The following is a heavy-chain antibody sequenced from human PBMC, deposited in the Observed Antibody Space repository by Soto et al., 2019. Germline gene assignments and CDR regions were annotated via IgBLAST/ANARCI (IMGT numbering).Heavy chain of an antibody. CDR2: INHSGST. Sequence: SETLSLTCAVYGGSFSGYYWSWIRQPPGKGLEWIGEINHSGSTNYNPSLKSRVTISVDTSKNQFSLKLSSVTAADTAVYYCARVPIAAAAHNWFDPWGQGTLVTVSS. CDR1: GGSFSGYY. V-gene: IGHV4-34*01. CDR3: ARVPIAAAAHNWFDP. D-gene: IGHD6-13*01. J-gene: IGHJ5*02.